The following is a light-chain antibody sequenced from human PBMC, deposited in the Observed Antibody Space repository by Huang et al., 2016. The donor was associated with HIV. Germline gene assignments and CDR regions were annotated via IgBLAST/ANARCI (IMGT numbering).Light chain of an antibody. CDR3: QQYENWPPEYT. J-gene: IGKJ2*01. CDR1: QNVRSS. Sequence: EIVLTQSPAILSVSPGERATLSCRASQNVRSSFAWYQQRPGQPPRLLISGASTRATCIPARCSGSGSGTEFTLTISRLQSEDFAVYYCQQYENWPPEYTFGQGTKLEL. CDR2: GAS. V-gene: IGKV3-15*01.